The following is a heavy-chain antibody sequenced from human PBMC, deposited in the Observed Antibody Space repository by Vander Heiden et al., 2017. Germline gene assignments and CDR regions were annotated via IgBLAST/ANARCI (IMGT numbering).Heavy chain of an antibody. V-gene: IGHV3-21*01. CDR2: ISSSSSYI. D-gene: IGHD3-22*01. CDR3: ARGHYYDSSGTTLPGY. J-gene: IGHJ4*02. Sequence: EVQLVESGGGLVKPGGSLRLSCAASGFTFSSYSMNWVRQAPGKGLEWVSSISSSSSYIYYADSVKGRFTISRDNAKNSLYLQMNSLRAEDTAVYYCARGHYYDSSGTTLPGYWGQGTLVTVSS. CDR1: GFTFSSYS.